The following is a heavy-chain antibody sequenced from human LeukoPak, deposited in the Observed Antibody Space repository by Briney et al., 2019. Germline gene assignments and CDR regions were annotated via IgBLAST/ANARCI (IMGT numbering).Heavy chain of an antibody. Sequence: GGSLRLSCADSEFTIRDHYVSWIRQAPGKGLEWVSYISGSGSTIYYGDSVKGRFTISRDDAKKSVYLQMNSLRAEDTAVYYCARGNKPRPMVRGVIDAFDIWGQGTMVTVSS. D-gene: IGHD3-10*01. CDR1: EFTIRDHY. J-gene: IGHJ3*02. CDR3: ARGNKPRPMVRGVIDAFDI. V-gene: IGHV3-11*01. CDR2: ISGSGSTI.